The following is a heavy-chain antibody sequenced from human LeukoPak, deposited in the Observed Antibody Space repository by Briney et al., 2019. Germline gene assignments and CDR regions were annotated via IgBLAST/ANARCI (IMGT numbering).Heavy chain of an antibody. V-gene: IGHV3-21*01. D-gene: IGHD5-12*01. CDR2: ISSSSSYI. CDR3: ARERVYSGYEFDY. CDR1: GFTFSSYS. Sequence: GGSLRLSCAASGFTFSSYSMNWVRQAPGKGLEWVSSISSSSSYIYYADSVKGRFTISRDNAKNSLYLQMNSLRAEDTAVYYCARERVYSGYEFDYWGQGTLVTVSS. J-gene: IGHJ4*02.